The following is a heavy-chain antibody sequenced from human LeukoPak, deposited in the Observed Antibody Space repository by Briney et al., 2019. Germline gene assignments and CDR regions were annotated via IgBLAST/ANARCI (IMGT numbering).Heavy chain of an antibody. V-gene: IGHV5-51*01. CDR3: AIAVAGLCWFDP. CDR1: GYSFTSYW. Sequence: GESLKISCKSSGYSFTSYWIGWVRQMPGKGLEWMGITNPRDSDTRYSPSFQGQVTISAHKSISTAYLQWSSLKGSDTAMYYCAIAVAGLCWFDPWGQGTLVTVSS. J-gene: IGHJ5*02. CDR2: TNPRDSDT. D-gene: IGHD6-19*01.